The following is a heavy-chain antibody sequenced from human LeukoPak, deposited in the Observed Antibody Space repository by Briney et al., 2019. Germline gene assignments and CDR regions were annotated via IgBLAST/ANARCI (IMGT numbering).Heavy chain of an antibody. V-gene: IGHV3-30*19. J-gene: IGHJ6*02. CDR3: ARDFGQHYDFWSGYSPGYYYYGMDV. CDR1: GFTFSSYG. D-gene: IGHD3-3*01. CDR2: ISYDGSNK. Sequence: GGSLRLSCAASGFTFSSYGMHWVRQAPGKGLEWVAVISYDGSNKYYADSVKGRFTISRDNSKNTLYLQMNSLRAEDTAVYYCARDFGQHYDFWSGYSPGYYYYGMDVWGQGTTVTVSS.